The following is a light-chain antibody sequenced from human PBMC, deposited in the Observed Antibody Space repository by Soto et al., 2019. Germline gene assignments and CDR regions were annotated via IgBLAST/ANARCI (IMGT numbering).Light chain of an antibody. V-gene: IGKV1-13*02. CDR1: QGISSA. CDR3: QQSYSTPF. CDR2: DAS. Sequence: AIQLTQSPSSLSASVGDRVTITCRASQGISSALAWYQQKPGKAPKLLIYDASSLESGVPSRFSGSGSGTDFTLTISSLQPEDFATYYCQQSYSTPFFGQGTKLEIK. J-gene: IGKJ2*01.